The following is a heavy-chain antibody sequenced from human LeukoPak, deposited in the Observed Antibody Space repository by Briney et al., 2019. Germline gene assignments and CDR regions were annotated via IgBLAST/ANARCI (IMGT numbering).Heavy chain of an antibody. CDR1: GFTFHVYG. Sequence: GGSLRLSCAPSGFTFHVYGMSCVRHAPGEGLEWVSGICWNGGSTGYADSVKGRFTVSRDNAKKSLYLQMNSLRAEDTALYYCARGYNFSYARQYWAQGTPVSVPS. CDR2: ICWNGGST. V-gene: IGHV3-20*04. J-gene: IGHJ4*02. CDR3: ARGYNFSYARQY. D-gene: IGHD3-3*01.